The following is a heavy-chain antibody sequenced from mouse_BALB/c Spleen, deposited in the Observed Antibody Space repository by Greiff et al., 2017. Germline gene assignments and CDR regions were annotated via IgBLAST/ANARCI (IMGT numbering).Heavy chain of an antibody. D-gene: IGHD2-2*01. Sequence: DVKLVESGGDLVKPGGSLKLSCAASGFTFSSYGMSWVRQTPDKRLEWVATISSGGSYTYYPDSVKGRFTISRDNAKNTLYLQMSSLKSEDTAMYYCARHGYGYDGAWFAYWGQGTLVTVSA. CDR2: ISSGGSYT. CDR1: GFTFSSYG. V-gene: IGHV5-6*02. CDR3: ARHGYGYDGAWFAY. J-gene: IGHJ3*01.